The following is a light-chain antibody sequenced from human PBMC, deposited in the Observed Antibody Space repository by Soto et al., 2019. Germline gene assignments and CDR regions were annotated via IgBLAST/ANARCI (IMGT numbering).Light chain of an antibody. J-gene: IGLJ2*01. V-gene: IGLV2-8*01. CDR2: EVS. CDR3: SSYAGSNNVV. CDR1: SSDVGGYNY. Sequence: QSALTQPPSASGSPGQSVTISCTGTSSDVGGYNYVSWYQQHPGKAPKLMIYEVSKRPSGVPDRFSGSKSGNTASLTVSGLQAEDEAYYYCSSYAGSNNVVFGGGIQLTVL.